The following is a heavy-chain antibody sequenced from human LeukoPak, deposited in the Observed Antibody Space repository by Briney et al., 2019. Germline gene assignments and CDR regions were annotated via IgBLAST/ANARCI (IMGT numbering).Heavy chain of an antibody. Sequence: GASVKVSCKASGYTFTGYYMHWVRQAPGQGLEWMGRINPNSGGTNYAQKFQGRVTMTRDTSISTAYMELSRLRSDDTAVYYCARGIVGATKAAFFGYWGQGTLVTASS. CDR3: ARGIVGATKAAFFGY. CDR1: GYTFTGYY. V-gene: IGHV1-2*06. CDR2: INPNSGGT. J-gene: IGHJ4*02. D-gene: IGHD1-26*01.